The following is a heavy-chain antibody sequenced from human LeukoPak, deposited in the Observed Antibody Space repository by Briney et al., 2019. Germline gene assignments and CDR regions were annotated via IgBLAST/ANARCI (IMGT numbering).Heavy chain of an antibody. CDR1: GYTFTSYA. V-gene: IGHV1-18*01. D-gene: IGHD3-22*01. CDR2: ISAYNGNT. J-gene: IGHJ4*02. CDR3: ARVQGSSGYYRH. Sequence: SVKVSCKASGYTFTSYAISWVRQAPGQGLEWMGWISAYNGNTNYAQKLQGRVTMTTDTSTSTAYMELRSLSSVTAADTAVYYCARVQGSSGYYRHWGQGTLVTVSS.